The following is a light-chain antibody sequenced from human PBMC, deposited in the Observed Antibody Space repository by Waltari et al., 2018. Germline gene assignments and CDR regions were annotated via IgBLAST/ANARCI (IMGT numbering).Light chain of an antibody. J-gene: IGLJ1*01. CDR3: CSYAGSYTFAV. Sequence: QSALTQPRSVSGSPGQSVTISCTGTSSDVGAYNYFSWYQQHPGKAPKLMIYDVSNRPSGSSDRFSGSKSGNTAALTISGLQAEDEADYYCCSYAGSYTFAVFGTGTKVTV. CDR2: DVS. CDR1: SSDVGAYNY. V-gene: IGLV2-11*01.